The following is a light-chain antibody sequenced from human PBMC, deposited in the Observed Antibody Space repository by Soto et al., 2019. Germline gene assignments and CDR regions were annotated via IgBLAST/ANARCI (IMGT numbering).Light chain of an antibody. CDR3: QQLNGYPLT. Sequence: DIQLTQSPSFLSASVGDRVTITCRASQGIISYLAWYQQKPGKAPNLLIYTASTLQSGVPSRFSGSGSGTEFTLTISSLQPEDFATDYCQQLNGYPLTFGGGTKVEIK. V-gene: IGKV1-9*01. CDR1: QGIISY. J-gene: IGKJ4*01. CDR2: TAS.